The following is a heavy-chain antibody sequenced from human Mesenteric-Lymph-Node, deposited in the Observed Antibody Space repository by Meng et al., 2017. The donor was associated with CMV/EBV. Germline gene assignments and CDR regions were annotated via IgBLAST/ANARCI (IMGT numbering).Heavy chain of an antibody. CDR2: INSDGSST. CDR1: GFTFSSYW. J-gene: IGHJ4*02. V-gene: IGHV3-74*01. Sequence: GESLKISCAASGFTFSSYWMHWVCQAPGKGLVWVSRINSDGSSTSYADSVKGRFTISRDNAKNTLYLQMNSLRAEDTAVYYCAREKYSSSLVGYWGQGTLVTVSS. CDR3: AREKYSSSLVGY. D-gene: IGHD6-6*01.